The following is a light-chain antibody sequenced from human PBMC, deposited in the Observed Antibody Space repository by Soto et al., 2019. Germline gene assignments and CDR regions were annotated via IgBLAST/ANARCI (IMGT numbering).Light chain of an antibody. J-gene: IGKJ1*01. CDR3: QQYNSYS. Sequence: DIQMTHSPATLPGSVVDRVTITCRASQSISNWLAWYQQKPGTAPTLLIYHASTLETGVPPRFSNSGSGTASTLTVGSLEPDHFARYYCQQYNSYSFAQGTKVDVK. V-gene: IGKV1-5*01. CDR1: QSISNW. CDR2: HAS.